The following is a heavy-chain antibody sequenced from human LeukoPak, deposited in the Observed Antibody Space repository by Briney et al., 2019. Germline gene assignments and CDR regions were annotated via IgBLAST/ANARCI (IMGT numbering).Heavy chain of an antibody. CDR1: GGTFSSYA. CDR2: IIPIFGTA. CDR3: ARFTAGAGYVGVEYYSDY. D-gene: IGHD2-15*01. V-gene: IGHV1-69*13. J-gene: IGHJ4*02. Sequence: SVKVSCKASGGTFSSYAISWVRQAPGQGLEWMGGIIPIFGTANYAQKFQGRVTITADESTSTAYMELSSLRSEDTAVYYCARFTAGAGYVGVEYYSDYWGQGTLVTVSS.